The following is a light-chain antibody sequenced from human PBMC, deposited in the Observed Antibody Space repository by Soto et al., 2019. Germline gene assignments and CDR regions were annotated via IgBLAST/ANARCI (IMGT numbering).Light chain of an antibody. CDR3: QQYGTSPGLT. V-gene: IGKV3-20*01. CDR1: QSVSSSY. CDR2: GAS. J-gene: IGKJ4*01. Sequence: EIVLTQSPGTLSLSPGERATLSCRASQSVSSSYLAWYQQKPGQAPRLLIYGASSRASGIPDRFSGSGSGTDFTLTSSSLEPEDFEVYYCQQYGTSPGLTFGGGTKVEIK.